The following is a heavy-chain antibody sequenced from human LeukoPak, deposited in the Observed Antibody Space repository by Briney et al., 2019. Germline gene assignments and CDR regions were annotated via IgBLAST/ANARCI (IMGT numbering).Heavy chain of an antibody. Sequence: ASVKVSCKVSGYTLTELSMHWVRQAPGKGLEWMGGFDPEDGETIYAQKFQGRVTTTEDTSTDTAYMELSSLRSEDTAVYYCATDTRGNYYGSGSYYHAKWGQGTLVTVSS. CDR3: ATDTRGNYYGSGSYYHAK. CDR1: GYTLTELS. CDR2: FDPEDGET. D-gene: IGHD3-10*01. J-gene: IGHJ4*02. V-gene: IGHV1-24*01.